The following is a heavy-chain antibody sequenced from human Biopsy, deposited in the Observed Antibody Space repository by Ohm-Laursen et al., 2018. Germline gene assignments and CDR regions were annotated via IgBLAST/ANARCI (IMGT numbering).Heavy chain of an antibody. Sequence: GTLSLTCAVSGGSMTGSSYYWGWIRQPPGKGLEWIGAVHYSGSPYYNPSLQSRVTLSVDTSKNLFSLRLSSVTAADTAVYYCTRRGMTTLATRAFDIWGQGTMVTVSS. CDR2: VHYSGSP. CDR3: TRRGMTTLATRAFDI. J-gene: IGHJ3*02. D-gene: IGHD4-11*01. CDR1: GGSMTGSSYY. V-gene: IGHV4-39*01.